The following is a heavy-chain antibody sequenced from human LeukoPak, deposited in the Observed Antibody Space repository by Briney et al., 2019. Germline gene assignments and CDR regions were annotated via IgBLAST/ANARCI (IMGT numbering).Heavy chain of an antibody. CDR3: ARGYGSGSYYNPDY. D-gene: IGHD3-10*01. Sequence: GGSLRLSCAASGFTFSSYSMNWVRQAPGKGLEWVSYISSSSSTIYYADSVKGRFTISRDNAKNSLYLQMNSLRAEDTAVYYCARGYGSGSYYNPDYWGQGTLVTVSS. CDR1: GFTFSSYS. CDR2: ISSSSSTI. V-gene: IGHV3-48*01. J-gene: IGHJ4*02.